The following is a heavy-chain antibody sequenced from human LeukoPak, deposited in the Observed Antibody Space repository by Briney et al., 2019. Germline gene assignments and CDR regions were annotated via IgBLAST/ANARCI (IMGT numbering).Heavy chain of an antibody. CDR2: INPNRGGT. D-gene: IGHD4-23*01. J-gene: IGHJ4*02. CDR1: GYTFTGYY. V-gene: IGHV1-2*02. Sequence: ASVKVSCKASGYTFTGYYMHWVRQAPGQGLEWMGWINPNRGGTNYAQKFQGRVTMTRDTSISTAYMELSRLRSDDTAVYYCARGVKKIRWSGGFDYWGQGTLVSVSS. CDR3: ARGVKKIRWSGGFDY.